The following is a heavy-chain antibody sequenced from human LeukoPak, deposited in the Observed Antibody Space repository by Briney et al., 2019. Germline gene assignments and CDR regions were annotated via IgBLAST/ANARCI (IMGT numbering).Heavy chain of an antibody. CDR1: GFSFSNYG. V-gene: IGHV3-30*18. CDR3: AKGGTYRDYFDY. D-gene: IGHD3-16*01. CDR2: ISYDGSNK. Sequence: GGSLRLSCAASGFSFSNYGIHWVCQAPGKGLEWVTVISYDGSNKYYADSVKGRFTISRDNSKNTLYLQVNSLRAEDTAVYYCAKGGTYRDYFDYWGQGTLVTVSS. J-gene: IGHJ4*02.